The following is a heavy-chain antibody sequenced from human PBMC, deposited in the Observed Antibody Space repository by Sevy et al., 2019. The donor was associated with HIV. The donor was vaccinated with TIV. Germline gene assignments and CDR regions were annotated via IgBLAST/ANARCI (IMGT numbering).Heavy chain of an antibody. CDR3: ARVRKRSSGDFQH. D-gene: IGHD6-25*01. Sequence: SETLSLTCAVSGYSISSGYYWGWIRQPPGMGLEWIGSIYHSGSTYYNPSLKSRVTISVDTSKNQFSLKLSSVTAADTAVYYCARVRKRSSGDFQHWGQGTLVTVSS. V-gene: IGHV4-38-2*01. J-gene: IGHJ1*01. CDR1: GYSISSGYY. CDR2: IYHSGST.